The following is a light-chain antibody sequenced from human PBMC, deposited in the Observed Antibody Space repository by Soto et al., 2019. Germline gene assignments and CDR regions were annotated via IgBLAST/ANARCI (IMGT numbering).Light chain of an antibody. CDR2: DAS. V-gene: IGKV3-11*01. CDR1: QSVSSY. CDR3: QQRSNWPPYT. Sequence: EIVLTQSPAPLSLSPGERATLSCRASQSVSSYLAWYQQKPGQAPRLLIYDASNRATGIPARFSGSGSGTDFTLAISRLEPEDFAVYYCQQRSNWPPYTFGQGTKLEIK. J-gene: IGKJ2*01.